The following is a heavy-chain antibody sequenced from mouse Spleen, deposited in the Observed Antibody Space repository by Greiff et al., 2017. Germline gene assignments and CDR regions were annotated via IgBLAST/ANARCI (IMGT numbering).Heavy chain of an antibody. CDR1: GYTFTDYE. V-gene: IGHV1-15*01. J-gene: IGHJ2*01. CDR3: TRWSDYFDY. Sequence: VQLQESGAELVRPGASVTLSCKASGYTFTDYEMHWVKQTPVHGLEWIGAIDPETGGTAYNQKFKGKAILTADKSSSTAYMELRSLTSEDSAVYYCTRWSDYFDYWGQGTTLTVSS. CDR2: IDPETGGT.